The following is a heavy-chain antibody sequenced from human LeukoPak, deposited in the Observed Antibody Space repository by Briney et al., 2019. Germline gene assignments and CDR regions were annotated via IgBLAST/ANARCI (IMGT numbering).Heavy chain of an antibody. CDR1: GFTFSSYA. CDR2: ISYDGSNK. J-gene: IGHJ4*02. CDR3: ARDGRYCSGGSCYPSRTYYFDY. V-gene: IGHV3-30-3*01. Sequence: TGGSLRLSCAASGFTFSSYAMHWVRQAPGKGPEWVAVISYDGSNKYYADSVKGRFTISRDNSKNTLYLQMNSLRAEDTAVYYCARDGRYCSGGSCYPSRTYYFDYWGQGTLVTVSS. D-gene: IGHD2-15*01.